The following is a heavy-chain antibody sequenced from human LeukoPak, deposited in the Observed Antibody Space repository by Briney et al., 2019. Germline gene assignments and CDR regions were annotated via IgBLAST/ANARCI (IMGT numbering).Heavy chain of an antibody. CDR1: GFTFSSYA. D-gene: IGHD3-22*01. CDR3: AKDRPHYYDSSGYLYY. J-gene: IGHJ4*02. V-gene: IGHV3-30-3*01. Sequence: PGGSLRLSCAASGFTFSSYAMHWVRQAPGKGLEWVAVISYDGSNKYYADSVKGRFTISRDNSKNTLYLQMNSLRAEDTAVYYCAKDRPHYYDSSGYLYYWGQGTLVTVSS. CDR2: ISYDGSNK.